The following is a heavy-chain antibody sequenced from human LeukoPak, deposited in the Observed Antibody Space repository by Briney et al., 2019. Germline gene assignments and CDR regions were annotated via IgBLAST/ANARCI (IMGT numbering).Heavy chain of an antibody. J-gene: IGHJ4*02. V-gene: IGHV5-51*01. CDR3: ARPAYYDFWSGYYAAY. Sequence: GESLKISCKGSGYSFTSYWIGWVRQMPGKGLEWMGIIYPGDSDTRYSPSFQGQVTISADKSISTAYLQWSSLKASDTAMCYCARPAYYDFWSGYYAAYWGQGTLVTVSS. CDR1: GYSFTSYW. D-gene: IGHD3-3*01. CDR2: IYPGDSDT.